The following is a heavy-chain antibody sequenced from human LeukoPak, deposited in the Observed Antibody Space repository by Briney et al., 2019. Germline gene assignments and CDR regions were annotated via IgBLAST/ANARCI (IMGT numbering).Heavy chain of an antibody. Sequence: ASVKVSCKASGGTFSSYAISWVRQAPGQGLEWMGGIIPIFGTANYAQKFQGRVTITADESTTTAYMELSSLRSEDTAVYYCAREEYYDSSGYRDYWGQGTLVTVSS. D-gene: IGHD3-22*01. V-gene: IGHV1-69*13. CDR2: IIPIFGTA. CDR1: GGTFSSYA. J-gene: IGHJ4*02. CDR3: AREEYYDSSGYRDY.